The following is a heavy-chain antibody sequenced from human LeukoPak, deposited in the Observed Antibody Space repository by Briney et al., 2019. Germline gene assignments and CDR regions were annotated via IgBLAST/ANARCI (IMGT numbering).Heavy chain of an antibody. CDR2: ISYDGTDK. V-gene: IGHV3-30*03. D-gene: IGHD3-10*01. CDR1: GFTFSNFG. Sequence: GGSLRLSCAASGFTFSNFGMHWVRQAPGKGLEWVAFISYDGTDKYNTDSVKGRFTISRDNSKNTLYLQMNRLGADDTAVYYCARDLRGWFGESSPDYWGQGALVTVSS. J-gene: IGHJ4*02. CDR3: ARDLRGWFGESSPDY.